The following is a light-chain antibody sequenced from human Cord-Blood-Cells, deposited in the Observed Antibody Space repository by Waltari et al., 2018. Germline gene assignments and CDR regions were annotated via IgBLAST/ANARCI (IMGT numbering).Light chain of an antibody. J-gene: IGLJ2*01. Sequence: QSVLTQPPSASGTPGPRVTISCSGSSSNIGSNTVNWYQQLPRTAHKLLIYSNNQRPSGAPARFSGSKSGTSSSLAISGLQAEEEADYYCAAWDDSLNGVVFGGGTKLTVL. CDR1: SSNIGSNT. V-gene: IGLV1-44*01. CDR3: AAWDDSLNGVV. CDR2: SNN.